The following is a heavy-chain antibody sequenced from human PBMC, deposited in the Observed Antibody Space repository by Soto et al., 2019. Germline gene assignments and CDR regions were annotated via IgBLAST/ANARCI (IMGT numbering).Heavy chain of an antibody. CDR3: ARMELARLDH. J-gene: IGHJ4*02. Sequence: QVQLLQSGTEVKRPGSSVKVSCRASGVSFNSYGFAWVRQAPGRGLEWVGKINPASQLRNYEQSLQGRVTITADTSTRTAYMELSGLTSEDTAVYYCARMELARLDHWGQGTLVTVSS. CDR2: INPASQLR. CDR1: GVSFNSYG. D-gene: IGHD1-1*01. V-gene: IGHV1-69*09.